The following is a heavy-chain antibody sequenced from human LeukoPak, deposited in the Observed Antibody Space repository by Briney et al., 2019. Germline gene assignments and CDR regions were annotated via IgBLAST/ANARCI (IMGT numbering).Heavy chain of an antibody. Sequence: PGGSLRLSCEGSGFIFSDYDMNWVRQAPGRGLEWVSHISSGGSTDYYADSLGGRFTISRDNTKNSLYLQMNSLRAEDTAVYYCARTFRDGTDAFDVWGQGTMVTVSS. CDR2: ISSGGSTD. D-gene: IGHD1-14*01. CDR3: ARTFRDGTDAFDV. V-gene: IGHV3-48*03. CDR1: GFIFSDYD. J-gene: IGHJ3*01.